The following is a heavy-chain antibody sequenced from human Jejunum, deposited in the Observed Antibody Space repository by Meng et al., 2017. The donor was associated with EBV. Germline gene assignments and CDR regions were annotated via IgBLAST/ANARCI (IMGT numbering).Heavy chain of an antibody. J-gene: IGHJ4*02. CDR1: GGAIRSRSYY. CDR2: IYYSGST. Sequence: LHLQGVGPGLGKPCGTPSPTLFFLGGAIRSRSYYWGWIRQPPGKGLEWIGSIYYSGSTYYNPSLKSRVTISVDTSKNQFSLKLSSVTAADTAVYYCARTYYYDSSGYAPFDYWGQGTLVTVSS. V-gene: IGHV4-39*07. D-gene: IGHD3-22*01. CDR3: ARTYYYDSSGYAPFDY.